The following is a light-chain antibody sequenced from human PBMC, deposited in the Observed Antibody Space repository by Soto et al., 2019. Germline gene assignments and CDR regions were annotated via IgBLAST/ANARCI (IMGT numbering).Light chain of an antibody. V-gene: IGKV3-20*01. CDR3: QQYGSSPWT. Sequence: EIVLTQSPGTLSLSPGERATLSCRASQSVSNNYLAWYQQKPGQAPRLLIYGASTRATGIPARFTGSGSGTEFILTISSLQSEDSAVYYCQQYGSSPWTFGQGTKVDIK. CDR1: QSVSNNY. CDR2: GAS. J-gene: IGKJ1*01.